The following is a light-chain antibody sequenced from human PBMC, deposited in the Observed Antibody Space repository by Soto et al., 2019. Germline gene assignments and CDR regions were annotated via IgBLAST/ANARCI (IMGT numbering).Light chain of an antibody. Sequence: PGERATLSCRASRSLSSDYLAWYQQKPGQAPRLLFYHASRRATGTPDRFSVSGSGTDFTLTIRRLEPEDFAVYYCQQRSNWPPITFGQGTRLEIK. V-gene: IGKV3D-20*02. CDR2: HAS. CDR1: RSLSSDY. CDR3: QQRSNWPPIT. J-gene: IGKJ5*01.